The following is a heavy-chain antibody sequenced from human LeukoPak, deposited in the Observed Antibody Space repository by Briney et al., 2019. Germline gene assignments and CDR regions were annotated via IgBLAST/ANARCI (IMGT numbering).Heavy chain of an antibody. V-gene: IGHV4-38-2*01. D-gene: IGHD6-13*01. Sequence: SETLCLTCAVSGYSISSGYYWGWFRQPPGKGLEWIGCMYHSGSTYYNPSLKSRVTISVDTSKNQFSLKLSSVTAADTAVYYCARQGGSSSPYYYYYMEFWGKGTTVTVSS. CDR2: MYHSGST. CDR1: GYSISSGYY. CDR3: ARQGGSSSPYYYYYMEF. J-gene: IGHJ6*03.